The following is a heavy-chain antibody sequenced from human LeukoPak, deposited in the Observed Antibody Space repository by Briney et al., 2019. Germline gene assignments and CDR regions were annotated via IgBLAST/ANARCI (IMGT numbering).Heavy chain of an antibody. CDR1: GGSISSGSYY. V-gene: IGHV4-61*02. CDR3: ARKTAGVVDYFDY. J-gene: IGHJ4*02. Sequence: SQTLSLTCTVSGGSISSGSYYWSWIRQPAGKGLEWIGRIYTSGSTNYNPSLKSRVTISVDTSKNQFSLKLSSVTAADTAVYYCARKTAGVVDYFDYWGQETLVTVSS. CDR2: IYTSGST. D-gene: IGHD2-2*01.